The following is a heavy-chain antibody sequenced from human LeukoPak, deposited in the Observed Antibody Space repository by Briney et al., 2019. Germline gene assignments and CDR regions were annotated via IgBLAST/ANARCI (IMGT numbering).Heavy chain of an antibody. V-gene: IGHV4-34*01. Sequence: SETLSLTCAVYAGSLSGYYWTWIRQPPGKGLEWIGEVNYSGGTNYNPSLQSRVIVSIDTSKNQFSLRLSAVTAADTAVHYCARAASGGLLGDFWGQGTLVTVSS. CDR2: VNYSGGT. D-gene: IGHD3-16*02. CDR1: AGSLSGYY. CDR3: ARAASGGLLGDF. J-gene: IGHJ4*02.